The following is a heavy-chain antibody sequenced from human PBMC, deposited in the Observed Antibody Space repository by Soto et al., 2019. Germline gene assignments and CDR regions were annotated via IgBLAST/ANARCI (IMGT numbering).Heavy chain of an antibody. J-gene: IGHJ4*02. CDR2: INHSGST. CDR3: ARYPRLDC. CDR1: GGAFSGYY. Sequence: SETLSLTCAVYGGAFSGYYWSWIRQPPGKGLEWIGEINHSGSTNYNPSLKSRVTISVDTSKNQFSLKLSSVTAADTAVYFCARYPRLDCWGQGTLVTVSS. V-gene: IGHV4-34*01.